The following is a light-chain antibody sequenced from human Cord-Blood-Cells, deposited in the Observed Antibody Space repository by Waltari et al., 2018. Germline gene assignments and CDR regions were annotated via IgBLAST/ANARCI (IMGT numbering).Light chain of an antibody. J-gene: IGKJ1*01. Sequence: IVLTQSPGTLSLSPGERATFPCRASQSVSSSYLAWYQQKPGQAPRLLIYGASSRATGIPDRFSGSGSGTDFTLTISRLEPEDFAVYYCQQYGSSPWTFGQGTKVEIK. V-gene: IGKV3-20*01. CDR2: GAS. CDR3: QQYGSSPWT. CDR1: QSVSSSY.